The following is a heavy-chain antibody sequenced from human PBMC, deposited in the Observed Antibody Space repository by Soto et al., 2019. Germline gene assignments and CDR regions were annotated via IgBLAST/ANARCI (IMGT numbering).Heavy chain of an antibody. J-gene: IGHJ6*02. Sequence: GASVKVSCKASGYTFTSYGISWGRQAHGQGLEWMGWISAYNGNTNYAQKLQGRVTMTTDTSTSTAYMELRSLRSDDTAVYYCARDDYSYVYDNYYYYGRDVGGQGPRSTFSS. V-gene: IGHV1-18*01. CDR2: ISAYNGNT. CDR3: ARDDYSYVYDNYYYYGRDV. CDR1: GYTFTSYG. D-gene: IGHD5-18*01.